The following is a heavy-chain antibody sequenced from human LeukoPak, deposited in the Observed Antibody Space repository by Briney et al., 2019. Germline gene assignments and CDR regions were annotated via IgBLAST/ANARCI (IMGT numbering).Heavy chain of an antibody. CDR2: IKSKTDGGTA. D-gene: IGHD3-10*01. CDR3: TTSYCFASENTWGY. CDR1: GFTFNKAW. Sequence: GGSLRLSCAASGFTFNKAWMSLLGQAPGKGLEWVGRIKSKTDGGTADYAAPVKGRFTISRDDSKNTLYLQMNSLKTEDTGVYYCTTSYCFASENTWGYWRQGTLVTVSS. J-gene: IGHJ4*02. V-gene: IGHV3-15*01.